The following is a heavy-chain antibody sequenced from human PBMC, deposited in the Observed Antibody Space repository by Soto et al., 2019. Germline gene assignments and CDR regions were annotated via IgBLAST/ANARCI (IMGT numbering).Heavy chain of an antibody. CDR1: GGSVSSGSYY. CDR3: AREAVYSGSYDGH. V-gene: IGHV4-61*01. CDR2: IYYSGST. Sequence: QVQLQESGPGLVKPSETLSLTCTVSGGSVSSGSYYWSWIRQPPGKGLEWIGYIYYSGSTNYNPSLKSRVTISVDTSKNQFSLKLSSVTAADTAVYYCAREAVYSGSYDGHWGQGTLVTVSS. D-gene: IGHD1-26*01. J-gene: IGHJ4*02.